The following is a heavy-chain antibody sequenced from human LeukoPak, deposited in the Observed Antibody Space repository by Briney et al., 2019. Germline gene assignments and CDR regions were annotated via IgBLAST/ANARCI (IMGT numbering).Heavy chain of an antibody. Sequence: GGSLRLSCAASGFSFSGYGMHWVRQAPGKGLEWVAFIGHDGNNIYNADSVKGRFTVSRDNAKNTLDLQMNSLRAEDTAVYYCAKSEGGYCRGGRCANDWCDPWGQGTLVTVSS. CDR1: GFSFSGYG. J-gene: IGHJ5*02. V-gene: IGHV3-30*02. CDR2: IGHDGNNI. CDR3: AKSEGGYCRGGRCANDWCDP. D-gene: IGHD2-15*01.